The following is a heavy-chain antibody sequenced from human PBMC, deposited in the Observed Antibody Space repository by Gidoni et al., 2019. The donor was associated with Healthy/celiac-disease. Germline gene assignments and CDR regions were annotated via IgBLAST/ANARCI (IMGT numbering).Heavy chain of an antibody. CDR3: ARDRVYCSGGSCYPDAFDI. CDR2: ISSSSSYI. V-gene: IGHV3-21*01. CDR1: GFTFSSYS. Sequence: EVQLVESGGGLVKPGGSLRLSCAASGFTFSSYSMHWVRQAPGKGLECVSSISSSSSYIYYADSVKCRFTISRDNAKNSLYLQMNSLRAEDTAVYYCARDRVYCSGGSCYPDAFDIWGQGTMVTVSS. J-gene: IGHJ3*02. D-gene: IGHD2-15*01.